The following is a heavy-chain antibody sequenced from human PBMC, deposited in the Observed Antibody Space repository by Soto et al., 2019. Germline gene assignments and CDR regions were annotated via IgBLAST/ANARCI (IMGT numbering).Heavy chain of an antibody. J-gene: IGHJ6*02. V-gene: IGHV3-66*01. CDR2: IYSGGST. CDR3: ARDAGYSITGRYYYYYGMDV. CDR1: GFTFSSNY. D-gene: IGHD1-20*01. Sequence: EVQLVESGGGLVQPGGSLRLSCAASGFTFSSNYMSWVRQAPGKGLEWVSVIYSGGSTYYADSVKGRFTISRDNSKNTLYLQMNSLRAEDTAVYYCARDAGYSITGRYYYYYGMDVWGQGTTVTVSS.